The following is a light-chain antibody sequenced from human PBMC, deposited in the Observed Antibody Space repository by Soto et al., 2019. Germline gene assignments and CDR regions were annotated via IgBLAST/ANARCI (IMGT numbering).Light chain of an antibody. CDR3: SSYAGSNILYV. Sequence: SVLTQPPSASGSPGQSVTISCTGTSSDFGGYNYVSWYQQHPGKAPKLMIYEVSKRPSGVPDRFSGSKSGNTASLTVSGLQAEDEADYYCSSYAGSNILYVFGTGTKVTVL. V-gene: IGLV2-8*01. CDR1: SSDFGGYNY. CDR2: EVS. J-gene: IGLJ1*01.